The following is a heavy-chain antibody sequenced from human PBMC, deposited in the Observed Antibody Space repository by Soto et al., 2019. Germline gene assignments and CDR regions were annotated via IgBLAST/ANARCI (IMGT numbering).Heavy chain of an antibody. CDR1: GFTFSSYG. Sequence: VGSLRLSCAASGFTFSSYGMHWVRQAPGKGLEWVAVISYDGSNKYYADSVKGRFTISRDNSKNTLYLQMNSLRAEDTAVYYCAKPGIAAAGIYYYYGMDVWGQGTTVTVSS. V-gene: IGHV3-30*18. D-gene: IGHD6-13*01. CDR2: ISYDGSNK. J-gene: IGHJ6*02. CDR3: AKPGIAAAGIYYYYGMDV.